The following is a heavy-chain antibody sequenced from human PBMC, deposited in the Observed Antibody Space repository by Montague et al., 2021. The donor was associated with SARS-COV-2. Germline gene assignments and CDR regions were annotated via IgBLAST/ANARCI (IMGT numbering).Heavy chain of an antibody. CDR2: FYYSGNT. CDR1: GGSVRSSNDC. CDR3: VRQPGQWLPREWFWFDP. V-gene: IGHV4-39*01. Sequence: SETLSLTCTVSGGSVRSSNDCWGWIRQPPGKGLEWIANFYYSGNTYYNPSLKSRVTISVDTSNNQFSLKLSSVTAADAAVYYCVRQPGQWLPREWFWFDPWGQGTLVTVSS. J-gene: IGHJ5*02. D-gene: IGHD6-19*01.